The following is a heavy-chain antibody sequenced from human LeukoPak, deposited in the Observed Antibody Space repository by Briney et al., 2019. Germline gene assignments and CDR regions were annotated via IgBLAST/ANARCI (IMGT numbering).Heavy chain of an antibody. CDR1: GFTFSSYW. CDR3: ARDMPNYVWGSYRTSGIDY. J-gene: IGHJ4*02. V-gene: IGHV3-7*01. CDR2: IKQDESEK. D-gene: IGHD3-16*01. Sequence: GGSLRLSCAASGFTFSSYWMSWVRQAPGKGLEWVANIKQDESEKYYVDSVKGRFTISRDNAKNSLYLQMNSLRAEDTAAYYCARDMPNYVWGSYRTSGIDYWGQGTLVTVSS.